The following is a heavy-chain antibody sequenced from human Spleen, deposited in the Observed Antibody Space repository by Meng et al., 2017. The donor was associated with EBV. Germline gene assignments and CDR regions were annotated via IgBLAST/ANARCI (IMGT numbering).Heavy chain of an antibody. CDR3: ALSPRFASTSFDY. CDR2: IYESGST. Sequence: QVQLQQSGRGLVKPWETLSLTCTVLGASSSDYYWTWIRQPPGRGLEYIGDIYESGSTNYNPFLKGRVTLSADTSAKQFSLHLRSVTAADTAVYYCALSPRFASTSFDYWGQGTLVTVSS. CDR1: GASSSDYY. V-gene: IGHV4-59*01. D-gene: IGHD2-2*01. J-gene: IGHJ4*02.